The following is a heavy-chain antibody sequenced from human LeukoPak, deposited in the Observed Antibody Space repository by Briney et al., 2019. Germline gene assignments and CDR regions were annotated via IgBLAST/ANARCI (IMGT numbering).Heavy chain of an antibody. D-gene: IGHD2-2*01. V-gene: IGHV4-4*02. CDR3: ARQYQLLHYFDY. J-gene: IGHJ4*02. CDR2: ISLTGQT. CDR1: GGSISSTNW. Sequence: PSETLSLTCGVSGGSISSTNWWSWVRQSPGQGLEWIGEISLTGQTNYNPSLKSRVTISVDTSKNQFSLKLSSVTAADTAVYYCARQYQLLHYFDYWGQGTLVTVSS.